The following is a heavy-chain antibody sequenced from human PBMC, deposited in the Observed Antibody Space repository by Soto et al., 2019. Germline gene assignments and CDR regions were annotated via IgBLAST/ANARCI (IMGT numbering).Heavy chain of an antibody. CDR2: IYYSGST. Sequence: SETLSLTCTISNGSIRSYYWTWIRQPPGKGLEWIGHIYYSGSTNYNPSLKSRLTMSLDTSKNQFSLKLTSVTAADTAVYYCARVGRLITAAGLLDAWGQGTLVTVSS. CDR3: ARVGRLITAAGLLDA. D-gene: IGHD6-13*01. J-gene: IGHJ5*02. CDR1: NGSIRSYY. V-gene: IGHV4-59*01.